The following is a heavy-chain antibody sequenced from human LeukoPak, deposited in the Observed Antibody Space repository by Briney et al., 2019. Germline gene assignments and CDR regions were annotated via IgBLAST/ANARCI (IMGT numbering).Heavy chain of an antibody. CDR1: GFTFSNYW. J-gene: IGHJ6*04. Sequence: HPGGSLRLSCAASGFTFSNYWMSWVRQAPGKGLEWVANIKHDGSDKYSVDSVKGRFTISRDNAKNSLYLQMNSLRAEDTAVYYCARDAPFLWPPKNPYSLGMAVGGKGTTVTVPS. CDR3: ARDAPFLWPPKNPYSLGMAV. V-gene: IGHV3-7*01. D-gene: IGHD2-21*01. CDR2: IKHDGSDK.